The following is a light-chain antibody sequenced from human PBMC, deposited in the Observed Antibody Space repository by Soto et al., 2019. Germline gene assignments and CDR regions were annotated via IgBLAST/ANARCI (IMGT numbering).Light chain of an antibody. J-gene: IGLJ1*01. CDR2: DDN. V-gene: IGLV1-51*01. CDR1: DSNVGSTA. Sequence: QAVVTQPPSASGAPGQRVTISCSGSDSNVGSTAVNWYQQVPGTAPKLLIYDDNKRPSGIPDRFSGSKSGTSATLGITGFQTGDEADYYCGSWDSSLSAYVFGTGTKLTVL. CDR3: GSWDSSLSAYV.